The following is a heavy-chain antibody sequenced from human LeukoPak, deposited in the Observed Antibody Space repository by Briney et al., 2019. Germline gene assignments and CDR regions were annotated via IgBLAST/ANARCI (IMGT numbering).Heavy chain of an antibody. CDR2: ISGSGGST. D-gene: IGHD3-22*01. CDR1: GYTFSSYA. CDR3: AKAHDYYDSSGYFDY. J-gene: IGHJ4*02. Sequence: ASGYTFSSYAMSWVRQVPGKGLEWVSAISGSGGSTYYADSVKGRFTISRDNSKNTLSLQMNSLRAEDTAVYYCAKAHDYYDSSGYFDYWGQGTLVTVSS. V-gene: IGHV3-23*01.